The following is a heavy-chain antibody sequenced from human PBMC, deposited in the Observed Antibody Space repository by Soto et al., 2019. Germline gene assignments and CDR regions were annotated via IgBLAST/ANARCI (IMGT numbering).Heavy chain of an antibody. J-gene: IGHJ4*02. Sequence: QVHLVQSGAEVKKPGASVKVACKCSGYTFTSYGITWVRQAPGQGLEWMGWISAHNGNTNYAQQRQGRVTVTRDTSTSTAYMELRSLRSDDTAVYYCARGRYGDYWGQGALVTVSS. V-gene: IGHV1-18*01. CDR2: ISAHNGNT. D-gene: IGHD1-1*01. CDR1: GYTFTSYG. CDR3: ARGRYGDY.